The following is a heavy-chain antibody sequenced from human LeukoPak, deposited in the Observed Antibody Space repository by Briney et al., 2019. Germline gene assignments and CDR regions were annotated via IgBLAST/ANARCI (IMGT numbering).Heavy chain of an antibody. Sequence: GGSLRLSCAASGFIGSSNYMSWVRQAPGKGLEWVSVIYSGGSTYYADSVKGRFTISRDKSKNTLYLQMNSLRAEDTAVYYCARCRVTMLRGITIGDYYYYMDVWGKGTTVTVSS. J-gene: IGHJ6*03. CDR3: ARCRVTMLRGITIGDYYYYMDV. CDR1: GFIGSSNY. CDR2: IYSGGST. D-gene: IGHD3-10*01. V-gene: IGHV3-66*01.